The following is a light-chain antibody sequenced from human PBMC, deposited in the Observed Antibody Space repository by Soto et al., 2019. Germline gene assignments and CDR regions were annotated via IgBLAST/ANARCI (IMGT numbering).Light chain of an antibody. CDR2: DAS. CDR3: QQYNSYSPVT. CDR1: QSISSW. J-gene: IGKJ1*01. Sequence: DIQMTQSPSTLSASVGDRVTITCRASQSISSWLAWYQQKPGKAPELLIYDASSLESGVPSRFSGSGSGTEFTLTISSLQPDDFATYYCQQYNSYSPVTFGQGTKVEIK. V-gene: IGKV1-5*01.